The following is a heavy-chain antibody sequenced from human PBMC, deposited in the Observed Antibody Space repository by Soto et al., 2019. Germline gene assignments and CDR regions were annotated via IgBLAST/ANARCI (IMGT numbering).Heavy chain of an antibody. V-gene: IGHV1-3*01. J-gene: IGHJ6*03. CDR3: ARDGVYCSSTSCYACQLYYYYYMDV. D-gene: IGHD2-2*01. Sequence: QVQLVQSGAEVKKPGASVKVSCKASGYTFTSYAMHWVRQAPGQRLEWMGWINAGNGNTKYSQKFQGRVTITRDTSASTAYMELSSLRSEDTAVYYCARDGVYCSSTSCYACQLYYYYYMDVWGKGTTVTVSS. CDR2: INAGNGNT. CDR1: GYTFTSYA.